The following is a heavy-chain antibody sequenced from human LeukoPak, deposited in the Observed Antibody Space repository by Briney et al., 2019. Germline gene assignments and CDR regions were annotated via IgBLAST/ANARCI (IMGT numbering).Heavy chain of an antibody. CDR3: ARAVYYYDSSGEFDY. J-gene: IGHJ4*02. V-gene: IGHV1-69*13. CDR2: IIPIFGTA. Sequence: SVKVSCKASGGTFSSYAISWVRQAPGQGLEWMGGIIPIFGTANYAQKFQGRVTITADESTSTAYMELSSLRSEDTAVYYCARAVYYYDSSGEFDYWGQGTLVTVS. CDR1: GGTFSSYA. D-gene: IGHD3-22*01.